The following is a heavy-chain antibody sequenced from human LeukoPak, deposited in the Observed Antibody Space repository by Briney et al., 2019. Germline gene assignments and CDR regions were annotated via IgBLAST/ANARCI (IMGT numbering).Heavy chain of an antibody. Sequence: ASVNVSCKASGYIFTNYPIHWVRQAPGQRPEWMGWIIAGNGNTKYSQNFQGRLTITRDTSASTVYMDLSSLRSEDTAVYYCTGDRTAIFDYWGQGTLVTVSS. D-gene: IGHD2-21*02. CDR1: GYIFTNYP. J-gene: IGHJ4*02. V-gene: IGHV1-3*01. CDR2: IIAGNGNT. CDR3: TGDRTAIFDY.